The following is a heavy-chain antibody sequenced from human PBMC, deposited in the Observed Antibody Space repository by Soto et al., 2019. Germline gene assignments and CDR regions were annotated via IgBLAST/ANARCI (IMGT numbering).Heavy chain of an antibody. CDR1: GFSFSTYG. D-gene: IGHD1-1*01. CDR2: VSGGSGST. V-gene: IGHV3-23*01. CDR3: AKWNGYGDY. Sequence: EVQLLESGGGLVQPGGSLRLSCAVSGFSFSTYGVTWVRQAPGKGLEWVSGVSGGSGSTHYADSVKDRFTITGDNSKNTVYLQMNSLRVEDTAVYYCAKWNGYGDYWGQGTLVTVSS. J-gene: IGHJ4*02.